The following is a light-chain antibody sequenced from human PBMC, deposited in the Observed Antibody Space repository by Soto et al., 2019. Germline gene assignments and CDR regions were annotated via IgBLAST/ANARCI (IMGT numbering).Light chain of an antibody. Sequence: DIQMTQSPSSLSASVGDRVTITCQASHDIRNYLNWYQQKPGQAPRLLIHDASRLQTVVPSRFSGSGSGTDFILTITSLQPDDIATYHCQQYDNLPLTFGVGTKVEI. J-gene: IGKJ4*02. CDR1: HDIRNY. CDR2: DAS. CDR3: QQYDNLPLT. V-gene: IGKV1-33*01.